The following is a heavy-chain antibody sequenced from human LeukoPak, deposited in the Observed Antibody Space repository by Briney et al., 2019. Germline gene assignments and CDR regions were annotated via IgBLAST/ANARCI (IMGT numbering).Heavy chain of an antibody. CDR1: GFSFSTLA. CDR2: MGGDGVTA. CDR3: VRDLWGFDY. V-gene: IGHV3-64D*06. J-gene: IGHJ4*02. Sequence: GGSLRLSCLASGFSFSTLAMHWVRQAPGKGLEYLAIMGGDGVTAYFEDSVKGRFTVSRDISTNTLHLQMTNLRPEDTAVYYCVRDLWGFDYWGQGTLVTVSS. D-gene: IGHD1-26*01.